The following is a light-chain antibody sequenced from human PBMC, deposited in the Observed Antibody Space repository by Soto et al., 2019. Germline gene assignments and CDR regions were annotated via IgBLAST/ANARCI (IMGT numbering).Light chain of an antibody. CDR1: ISDVGGYDY. CDR3: SSYTTSSTYV. J-gene: IGLJ1*01. V-gene: IGLV2-14*01. CDR2: DVS. Sequence: QSVLTQPASVSGSPGQSITISCTGTISDVGGYDYVSWYQQHPGKAPKLMIYDVSNRPSGVSNRFSGSKSGNTASLTISGLQAGDEADYYCSSYTTSSTYVFGTGTKLTVL.